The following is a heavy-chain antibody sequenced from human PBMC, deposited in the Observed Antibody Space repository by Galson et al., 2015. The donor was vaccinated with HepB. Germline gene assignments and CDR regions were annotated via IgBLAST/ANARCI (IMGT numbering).Heavy chain of an antibody. D-gene: IGHD5-12*01. CDR3: VRDRGSGFGGNDVPSLDY. J-gene: IGHJ4*02. CDR2: ISSDSTTI. V-gene: IGHV3-48*01. Sequence: SLRLSCAASGFRLTDHAMNWVRRAPGKGLEWAAYISSDSTTIHYADSVKGRFTISRDNGKNSVFLQMNSLRGDDTAVYYCVRDRGSGFGGNDVPSLDYRGRGSLVTVSP. CDR1: GFRLTDHA.